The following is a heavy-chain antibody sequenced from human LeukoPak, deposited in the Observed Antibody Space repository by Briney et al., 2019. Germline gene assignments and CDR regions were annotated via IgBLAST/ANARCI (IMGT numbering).Heavy chain of an antibody. CDR1: GGTFSSYA. D-gene: IGHD2-15*01. V-gene: IGHV1-69*04. CDR2: IIPIFGIA. CDR3: ARLSGGSAVDY. J-gene: IGHJ4*02. Sequence: ASVKVSCKASGGTFSSYAISWVRQAPGQGLEWMGMIIPIFGIANYAQKFQGRVTITADKSTSTAYMELSSLRSEDTAVYYCARLSGGSAVDYWGQGTLVTVSS.